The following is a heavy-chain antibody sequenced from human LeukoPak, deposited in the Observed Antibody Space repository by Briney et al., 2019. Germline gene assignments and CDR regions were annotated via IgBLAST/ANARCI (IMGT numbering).Heavy chain of an antibody. J-gene: IGHJ4*02. V-gene: IGHV3-48*01. CDR3: ARESGYSSGWYEGGFDY. Sequence: GGSLRLSCAASGFTFSSYSMNWVRQAPGKGLEWVSYISSSSSTIYYADSVKGRFTISRDNAKNSLYLQMNSLRAGDTAVYYCARESGYSSGWYEGGFDYWGQGTLVTVSS. CDR2: ISSSSSTI. CDR1: GFTFSSYS. D-gene: IGHD6-19*01.